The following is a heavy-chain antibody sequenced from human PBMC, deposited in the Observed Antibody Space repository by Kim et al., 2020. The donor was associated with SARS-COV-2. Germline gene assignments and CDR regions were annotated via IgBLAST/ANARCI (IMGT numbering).Heavy chain of an antibody. CDR2: INPNSGGT. V-gene: IGHV1-2*06. D-gene: IGHD5-18*01. J-gene: IGHJ3*02. CDR3: AREGGDTAMWGGVFDI. Sequence: ASVKVSCKASGYTFTGYYMHWVRQAPGQGLEWMGRINPNSGGTNYAQKFQGRVTMTRDTSISTAYMELSRLRSDDTAVYYCAREGGDTAMWGGVFDIWGQGTMVTVSS. CDR1: GYTFTGYY.